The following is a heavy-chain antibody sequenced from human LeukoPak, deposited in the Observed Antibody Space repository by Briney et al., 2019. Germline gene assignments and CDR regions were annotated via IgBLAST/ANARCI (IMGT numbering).Heavy chain of an antibody. J-gene: IGHJ4*02. CDR1: GYTFTSYD. V-gene: IGHV1-8*01. Sequence: ASVKVSCKASGYTFTSYDINWVRQATGQGLEWMGWMNPNSGNTGYVQKFQGRVTMTRNTSISTAYMELSSLRSEDTAVYYCASIRSSGWYEFDYWGQGTLVTVSS. D-gene: IGHD6-19*01. CDR2: MNPNSGNT. CDR3: ASIRSSGWYEFDY.